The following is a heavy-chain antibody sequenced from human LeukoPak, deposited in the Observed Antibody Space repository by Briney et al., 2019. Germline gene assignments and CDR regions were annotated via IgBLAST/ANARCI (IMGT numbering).Heavy chain of an antibody. CDR2: VYYSGST. CDR3: ARSDGITGTGGFAYYYYYMDV. CDR1: GGSISSYY. V-gene: IGHV4-59*01. Sequence: PSETLSLTCTVSGGSISSYYWSWIRQPPGKGLEWIGYVYYSGSTNYNPSLKSRVTISVDTSKNQFSLKLSSVTAADTAVYYCARSDGITGTGGFAYYYYYMDVWGKGTTVTVSS. J-gene: IGHJ6*03. D-gene: IGHD1/OR15-1a*01.